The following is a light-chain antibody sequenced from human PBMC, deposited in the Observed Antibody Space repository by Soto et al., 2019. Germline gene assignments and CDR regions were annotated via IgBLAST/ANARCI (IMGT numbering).Light chain of an antibody. CDR1: QSVSSF. Sequence: EIVLTQSPATLSLSPGERATLSCRASQSVSSFLAWYQQNPGQAPSLLIYDASKRAIGIPARFSGSGSGTGFTLAISSLEPEDCAVYYCQERRSWPPFTFGQGTKVEIK. CDR2: DAS. CDR3: QERRSWPPFT. V-gene: IGKV3-11*01. J-gene: IGKJ2*01.